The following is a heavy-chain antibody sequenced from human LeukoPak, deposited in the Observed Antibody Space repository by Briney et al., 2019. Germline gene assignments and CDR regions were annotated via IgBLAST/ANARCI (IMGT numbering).Heavy chain of an antibody. J-gene: IGHJ6*03. Sequence: ASVKVSCKVSGYTLTELSMHWVRQAPGKGLEWMGGFDPEDGETIYAQKFQGRVTMTEDTSTDTAYMELSSLRSEDTAVYYCATYSSGLYYYYVDVWGKGTTVTVSS. D-gene: IGHD6-19*01. CDR1: GYTLTELS. CDR3: ATYSSGLYYYYVDV. V-gene: IGHV1-24*01. CDR2: FDPEDGET.